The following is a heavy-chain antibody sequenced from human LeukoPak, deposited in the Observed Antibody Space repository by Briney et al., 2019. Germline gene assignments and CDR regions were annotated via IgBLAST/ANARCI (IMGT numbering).Heavy chain of an antibody. CDR3: AEVRQLATIYYFDY. CDR1: GFTFSSYA. J-gene: IGHJ4*02. D-gene: IGHD1-26*01. CDR2: MSGSGGTT. Sequence: GGSLRLSCAASGFTFSSYAMSWVRQAPGKGLEWVSAMSGSGGTTYYADSVKGRFAISRDNSRNTLYLQMSSLRTEDTALYYCAEVRQLATIYYFDYWGQGSLVTVSS. V-gene: IGHV3-23*01.